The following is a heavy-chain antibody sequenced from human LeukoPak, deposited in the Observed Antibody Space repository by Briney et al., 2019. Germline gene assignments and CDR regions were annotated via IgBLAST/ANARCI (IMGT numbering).Heavy chain of an antibody. V-gene: IGHV3-23*01. Sequence: GGSLRLSCAASGFRFSNFAMSWVRRAPGKGLEWVSLIIGSSGDTLYADSVKGRFTISRDISKNRLYLQMNSLRAEDTALYYCAKGAYDYIEMGYFDDWGQGTLVTVSS. CDR2: IIGSSGDT. J-gene: IGHJ4*02. CDR3: AKGAYDYIEMGYFDD. D-gene: IGHD5-12*01. CDR1: GFRFSNFA.